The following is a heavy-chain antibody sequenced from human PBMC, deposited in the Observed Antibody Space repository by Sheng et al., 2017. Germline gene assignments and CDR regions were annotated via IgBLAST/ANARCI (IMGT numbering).Heavy chain of an antibody. CDR1: GGSISSSSYY. J-gene: IGHJ4*02. CDR2: IYYSGST. CDR3: ARDSHSGSSHDRWG. V-gene: IGHV4-39*07. D-gene: IGHD6-13*01. Sequence: QLQLQESGPGLVKPSETLSLTCTVSGGSISSSSYYWGWIRQPPGKGLEWIGSIYYSGSTYYNPSLKSRVTISVDTSKNQFSLKLSSVTAADTAVYYCARDSHSGSSHDRWGWGQGTLVTVSS.